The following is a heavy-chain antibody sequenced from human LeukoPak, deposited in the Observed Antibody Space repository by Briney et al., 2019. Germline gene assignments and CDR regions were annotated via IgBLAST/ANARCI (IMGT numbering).Heavy chain of an antibody. CDR1: GFTFSSYG. CDR2: IWYDGINK. CDR3: AKDRGAYCSSTSCNTGFDY. Sequence: GGSLRLSCAASGFTFSSYGMHWVRQAPGKGLEWVAVIWYDGINKYYADSVKGRFTISRDNSKNTLYLQMNSLRAEDTAVYYSAKDRGAYCSSTSCNTGFDYWGQGTLVTVSS. V-gene: IGHV3-33*06. J-gene: IGHJ4*02. D-gene: IGHD2-2*01.